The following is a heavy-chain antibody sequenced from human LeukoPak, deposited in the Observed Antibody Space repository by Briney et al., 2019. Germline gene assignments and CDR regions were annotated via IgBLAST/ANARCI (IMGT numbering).Heavy chain of an antibody. D-gene: IGHD6-19*01. J-gene: IGHJ4*02. V-gene: IGHV4-61*02. CDR1: GGSISSGSYY. CDR3: ARQGAVAAHGDFDY. Sequence: SETLSLTCTVSGGSISSGSYYWSWIRQPAGKGLEWIGRIYTSGSTNYNPSLKSRVTISVDTSKNQFSLKLSSVTAADTAVYYCARQGAVAAHGDFDYWGQGTLVTVSS. CDR2: IYTSGST.